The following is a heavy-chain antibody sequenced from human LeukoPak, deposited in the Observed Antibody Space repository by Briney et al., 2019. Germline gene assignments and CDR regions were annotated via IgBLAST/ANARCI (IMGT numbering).Heavy chain of an antibody. CDR2: VSGSGDNT. CDR1: GFTFSSYC. J-gene: IGHJ4*02. D-gene: IGHD4-11*01. CDR3: ARWGNDYSQFDS. Sequence: PGGSLRLSCAASGFTFSSYCMNWVRQAPGKGLEWVSVVSGSGDNTNYADSVKGRFTISRDNSKNTLFLQMNSLRTEDTAVYFCARWGNDYSQFDSWGQGTLVTVS. V-gene: IGHV3-23*01.